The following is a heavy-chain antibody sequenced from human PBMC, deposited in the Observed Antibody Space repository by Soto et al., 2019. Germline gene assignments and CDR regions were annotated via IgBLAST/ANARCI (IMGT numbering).Heavy chain of an antibody. CDR2: INHSGST. J-gene: IGHJ5*02. D-gene: IGHD4-17*01. CDR3: ARETYGDYVGYFDP. V-gene: IGHV4-34*01. CDR1: GEIGGFFGGYY. Sequence: SLTLALTCAVYGEIGGFFGGYYCRCFRQPPGKGLEWIVEINHSGSTNHNPSLKSRVTISVDTSKNQFSLKLSSVTAADTAVYYCARETYGDYVGYFDPWGQGIQVTVS.